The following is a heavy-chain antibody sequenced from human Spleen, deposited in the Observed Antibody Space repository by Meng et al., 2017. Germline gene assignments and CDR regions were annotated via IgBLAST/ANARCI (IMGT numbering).Heavy chain of an antibody. CDR2: FDPEDGET. CDR1: GDTFTGHY. D-gene: IGHD3/OR15-3a*01. CDR3: ATNGLAPYYYYYGMDV. Sequence: ASVKVSCKASGDTFTGHYLQWVRQAPGKGLEWMGGFDPEDGETIYAQKFQDRVTITEDTSTDKAYMELSSMRSEDTAVYYCATNGLAPYYYYYGMDVWGQGTTVTVSS. J-gene: IGHJ6*02. V-gene: IGHV1-24*01.